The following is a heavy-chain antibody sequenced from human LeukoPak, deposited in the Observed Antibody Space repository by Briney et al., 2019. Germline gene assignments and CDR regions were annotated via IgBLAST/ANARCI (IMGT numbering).Heavy chain of an antibody. CDR1: GFIFSSYS. V-gene: IGHV3-21*01. CDR2: ISSSSSYI. CDR3: ARGGDPVGFDF. D-gene: IGHD1-26*01. J-gene: IGHJ4*02. Sequence: GGSLRLSCAASGFIFSSYSMNWVRQAPGEELEWVSSISSSSSYIYYAYSVKGRFTISRDNAKTSLSLQMNSLSAEDTAVYYCARGGDPVGFDFWGQGTLVTVSS.